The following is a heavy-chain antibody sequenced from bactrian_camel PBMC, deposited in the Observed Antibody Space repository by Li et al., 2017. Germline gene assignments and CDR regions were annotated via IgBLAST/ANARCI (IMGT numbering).Heavy chain of an antibody. Sequence: HVQLVESGGGLAQPGGSLGLSCAASGFTSSDYWMYWVRQAPGKGLEWLASMRRGDGHTYYGDSVKGRFTISRDNAKNTVYLQLNSLKTEDTATYYCAKGSSPLGWFSALTPEAADFGYWGQGTQVTVS. D-gene: IGHD1*01. CDR1: GFTSSDYW. CDR3: AKGSSPLGWFSALTPEAADFGY. CDR2: MRRGDGHT. J-gene: IGHJ6*01. V-gene: IGHV3S1*01.